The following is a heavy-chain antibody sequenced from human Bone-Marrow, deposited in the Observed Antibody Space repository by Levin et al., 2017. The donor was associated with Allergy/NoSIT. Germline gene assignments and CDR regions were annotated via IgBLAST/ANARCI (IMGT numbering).Heavy chain of an antibody. J-gene: IGHJ3*02. D-gene: IGHD2-21*02. Sequence: GESLKISCAASGFRFSGYDLHWVRQAPDKGLDWVSVMSFDGKTKYYADSVKGRFTISRDNSKKMLYLQMHNLKTEDTATYFCARGNGFRDCGDDCFSNGCDIWGQGTVVAVSS. V-gene: IGHV3-30*16. CDR2: MSFDGKTK. CDR3: ARGNGFRDCGDDCFSNGCDI. CDR1: GFRFSGYD.